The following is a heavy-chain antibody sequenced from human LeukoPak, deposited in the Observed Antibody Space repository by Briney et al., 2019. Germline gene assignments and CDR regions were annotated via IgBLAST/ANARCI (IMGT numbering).Heavy chain of an antibody. CDR2: IKQDGTDK. V-gene: IGHV3-7*01. Sequence: GGSLRLSCAASGFTFSSFWMTWVRQARGKRLEYVANIKQDGTDKYYVGSVKGRFTISRDNAKNSLYLQMSSLRAEDTAAYYCARGRWGSGYYFDYWGQGTLVTVSS. CDR1: GFTFSSFW. CDR3: ARGRWGSGYYFDY. J-gene: IGHJ4*02. D-gene: IGHD6-25*01.